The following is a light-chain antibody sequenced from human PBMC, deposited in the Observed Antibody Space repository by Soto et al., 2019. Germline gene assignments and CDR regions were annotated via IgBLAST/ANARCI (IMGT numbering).Light chain of an antibody. V-gene: IGLV2-14*01. Sequence: QSALTQPASVSGSPGQSITISCTGTSSDVGGYNYVSWYQQHPGKAPKLMIYEVSGRPSGVSNRFSGSKSGNTASLTISGLQAEDEADYYCSSYTTSSTWVFGGGTKLTVL. J-gene: IGLJ3*02. CDR1: SSDVGGYNY. CDR3: SSYTTSSTWV. CDR2: EVS.